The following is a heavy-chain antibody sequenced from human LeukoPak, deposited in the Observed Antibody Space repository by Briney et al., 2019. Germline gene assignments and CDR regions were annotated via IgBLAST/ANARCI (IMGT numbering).Heavy chain of an antibody. Sequence: GGSLRLSCAASGFTFSSYEMNWVRQAPGKGLAWVSYISSSGSTIYYADSVKGRFTISRDNAKNSLYLQMNSLRAEDTAVYYCAELGITMIGAVWGKGTTVTISS. CDR3: AELGITMIGAV. CDR2: ISSSGSTI. CDR1: GFTFSSYE. D-gene: IGHD3-10*02. J-gene: IGHJ6*04. V-gene: IGHV3-48*03.